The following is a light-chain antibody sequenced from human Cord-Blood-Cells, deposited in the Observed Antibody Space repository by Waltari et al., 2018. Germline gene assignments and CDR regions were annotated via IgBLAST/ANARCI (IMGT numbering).Light chain of an antibody. CDR2: DVS. CDR3: SSYTSSSTL. J-gene: IGLJ2*01. V-gene: IGLV2-14*01. Sequence: QSALTQPASVSGSPGQSITISCTGTRSDVGGFNHVSWYQQHPGKAPKLMIYDVSNRPSGVSNRFSGSKSGNTASLTISGLQAEDEADYYCSSYTSSSTLFGGGTKLTVL. CDR1: RSDVGGFNH.